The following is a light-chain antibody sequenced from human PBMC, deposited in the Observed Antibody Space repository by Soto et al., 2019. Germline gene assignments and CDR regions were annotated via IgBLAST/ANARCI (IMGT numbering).Light chain of an antibody. V-gene: IGLV2-14*01. Sequence: QSALTQPASVSGSLGQSITISCTGTSSDVGGYNYVSWYQQHPGKAPKLMIYDVSNRPSGVSNRFSGYKSGNTASLTISGLQAEDEADYYCSSYTSSSTLGVFGGGTNLTVL. CDR3: SSYTSSSTLGV. CDR1: SSDVGGYNY. CDR2: DVS. J-gene: IGLJ2*01.